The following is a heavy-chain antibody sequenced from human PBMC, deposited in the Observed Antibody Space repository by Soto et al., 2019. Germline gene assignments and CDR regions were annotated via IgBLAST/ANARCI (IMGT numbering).Heavy chain of an antibody. CDR2: ISYTGDT. CDR1: GDSVSTDRYF. CDR3: ARIVVGATVDL. D-gene: IGHD1-26*01. V-gene: IGHV4-61*01. Sequence: SETLSLTCSVSGDSVSTDRYFWTWIRQPPGKGLEWIAYISYTGDTNYNPFLKSRVTISIDTSRNQFSLTLTSVTAADTAVYFCARIVVGATVDLWGQGSLVTVSS. J-gene: IGHJ5*02.